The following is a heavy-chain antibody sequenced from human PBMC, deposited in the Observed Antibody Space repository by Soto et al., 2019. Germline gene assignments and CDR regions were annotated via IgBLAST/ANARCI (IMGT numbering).Heavy chain of an antibody. Sequence: GGALRLSCAAAGLTFSTYNMNCVLQAPGKGLEWVSSISSSSAYIYYADSVKGRFTISRDNAKNLLFLQMNSLRAEDTAVYYCARDGGSGLSWFDPWGQGTQVTVSS. CDR3: ARDGGSGLSWFDP. D-gene: IGHD6-25*01. V-gene: IGHV3-21*01. CDR1: GLTFSTYN. J-gene: IGHJ5*02. CDR2: ISSSSAYI.